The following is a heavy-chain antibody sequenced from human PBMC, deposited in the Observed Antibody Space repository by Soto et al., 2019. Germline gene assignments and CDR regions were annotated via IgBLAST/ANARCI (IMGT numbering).Heavy chain of an antibody. V-gene: IGHV1-8*01. J-gene: IGHJ6*02. CDR3: ARWGVIASTLTLYYYYYGMDV. D-gene: IGHD2-21*01. CDR1: GYTFTSYD. CDR2: MNTDSGHA. Sequence: ASVKVSCKTSGYTFTSYDMNWVRQAPGQGLEWMGWMNTDSGHAESAQQFQGRVTMTRDTSIRTVYMELSSLRSDDTAVYYCARWGVIASTLTLYYYYYGMDVWGQGTTVTVSS.